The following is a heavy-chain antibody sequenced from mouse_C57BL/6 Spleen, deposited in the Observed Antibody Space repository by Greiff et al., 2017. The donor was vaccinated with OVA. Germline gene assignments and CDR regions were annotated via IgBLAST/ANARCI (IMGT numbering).Heavy chain of an antibody. CDR3: ARRGTTVVAPFAY. D-gene: IGHD1-1*01. CDR1: GYTFTSYW. V-gene: IGHV1-69*01. Sequence: VQLQQPGAELVMPGASVKLSCKASGYTFTSYWMHWVKQRPGQGLEWIGEIDPSDSYTNYNQKFKGKSTLTVDKSSSTAYMQLSSLTAEDSAVYYCARRGTTVVAPFAYWGQGTLVTVSA. J-gene: IGHJ3*01. CDR2: IDPSDSYT.